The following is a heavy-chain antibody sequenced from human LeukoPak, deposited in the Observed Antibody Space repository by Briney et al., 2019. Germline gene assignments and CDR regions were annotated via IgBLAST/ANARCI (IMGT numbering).Heavy chain of an antibody. J-gene: IGHJ4*02. CDR1: GYTLTELS. V-gene: IGHV1-24*01. Sequence: ASVTVSCKVSGYTLTELSMHWVRQAPGKGLEWMGGFDPEDGETSYAQKFQGRVTVTRDTSTSTVHMELSGLRSEDTAVYYCARDQEGFDYWGQGTLVTVSS. CDR3: ARDQEGFDY. CDR2: FDPEDGET.